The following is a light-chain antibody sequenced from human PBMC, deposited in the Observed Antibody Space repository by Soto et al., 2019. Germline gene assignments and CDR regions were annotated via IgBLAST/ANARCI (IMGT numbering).Light chain of an antibody. CDR1: QSVTSN. Sequence: EVVLTQSPGILSLSPGEGVTLSCRASQSVTSNDLAWYQQKPGQAPRLLIYRASTRATGIPARFSGSGSGTDFTLTISGLQSEDFAVYYCQQYNNWPRTFGQGTKVDIK. V-gene: IGKV3-15*01. CDR3: QQYNNWPRT. J-gene: IGKJ1*01. CDR2: RAS.